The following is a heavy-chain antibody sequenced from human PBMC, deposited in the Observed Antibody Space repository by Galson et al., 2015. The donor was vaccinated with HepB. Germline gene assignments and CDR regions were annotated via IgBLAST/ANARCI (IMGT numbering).Heavy chain of an antibody. J-gene: IGHJ4*02. D-gene: IGHD3-10*01. CDR2: ITPLFGTE. CDR1: GDDFKSYP. Sequence: SVKVSCKAFGDDFKSYPISWVRQAPGQGLEWMGGITPLFGTEDYAQRFQGRLTITADESTNTAYLELRSLRLDDTAVYYCARGFAIQGVWGYWGQGTLVTVSS. CDR3: ARGFAIQGVWGY. V-gene: IGHV1-69*13.